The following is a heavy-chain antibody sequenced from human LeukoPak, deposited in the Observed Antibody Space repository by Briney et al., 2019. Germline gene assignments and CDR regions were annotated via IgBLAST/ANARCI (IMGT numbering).Heavy chain of an antibody. CDR3: ARLIAVAAFDI. Sequence: PSETLSLTCTVSGGSISSGSFYWSWIRQPAGKGLEWIGRIYSSGSTNYNPSLKSRVTMSVDTSKNQFSLKLSSVTAADTAVYYCARLIAVAAFDIWGQGTMVTVSS. CDR2: IYSSGST. V-gene: IGHV4-61*02. D-gene: IGHD6-19*01. CDR1: GGSISSGSFY. J-gene: IGHJ3*02.